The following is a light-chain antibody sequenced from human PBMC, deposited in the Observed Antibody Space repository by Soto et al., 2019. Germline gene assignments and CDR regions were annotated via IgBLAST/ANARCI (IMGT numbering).Light chain of an antibody. CDR1: GSNIGPNY. CDR2: NND. J-gene: IGLJ1*01. CDR3: SAWDNSLNGYV. Sequence: QSVLTQPPSASGTPGQRVTMSCSGSGSNIGPNYVYWFQQFPGTAPKLLIYNNDQRPSGVPDRFSGSKSGTSASLDISGLRSEDEADYYCSAWDNSLNGYVFGPGTKLTVL. V-gene: IGLV1-47*02.